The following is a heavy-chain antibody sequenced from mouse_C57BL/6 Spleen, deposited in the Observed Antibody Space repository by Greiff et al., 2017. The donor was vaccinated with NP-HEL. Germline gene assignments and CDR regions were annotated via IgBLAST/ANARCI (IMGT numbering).Heavy chain of an antibody. CDR2: INPGSGGT. D-gene: IGHD1-1*01. V-gene: IGHV1-54*01. CDR3: AREGDFYYGSSYGYFDV. Sequence: VQLQQSGAELVRPGTSVKVSCKASGYAFTNYLIEWVKQRPGQGLEWIGVINPGSGGTNYNEKFKGKATLTADKSSSTAYMQLSSLTSEDSAVYFCAREGDFYYGSSYGYFDVWGTGTTVTVSS. J-gene: IGHJ1*03. CDR1: GYAFTNYL.